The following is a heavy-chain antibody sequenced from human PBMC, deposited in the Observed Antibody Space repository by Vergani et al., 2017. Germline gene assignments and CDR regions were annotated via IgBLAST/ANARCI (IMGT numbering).Heavy chain of an antibody. D-gene: IGHD5-24*01. Sequence: QVQLVESGGGVVQPGRSLRLSCAASGFTFSSYAMHWFRQAPGKGLEWVAVISYDGSNKYYADSVKGRFTISRDNSKNTLYLQMNSLRAEDTAVYYCASGRRSYYFDYWGQGTLVTVSA. CDR1: GFTFSSYA. CDR3: ASGRRSYYFDY. CDR2: ISYDGSNK. V-gene: IGHV3-30-3*01. J-gene: IGHJ4*02.